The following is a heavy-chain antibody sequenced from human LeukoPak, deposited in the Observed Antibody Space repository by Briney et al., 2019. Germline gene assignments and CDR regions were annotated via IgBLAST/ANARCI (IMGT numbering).Heavy chain of an antibody. V-gene: IGHV4-34*01. Sequence: SETLSLTCAVYGGSFSGYYWSWIRQPPGKGLEWIGEINHSGSTNYNPSLKSRVTISVDTSKNQFSLKLSSVTAADTAVYYCARNRQWELAYFDYWGQGTLVTVSP. CDR2: INHSGST. J-gene: IGHJ4*02. CDR3: ARNRQWELAYFDY. D-gene: IGHD1-26*01. CDR1: GGSFSGYY.